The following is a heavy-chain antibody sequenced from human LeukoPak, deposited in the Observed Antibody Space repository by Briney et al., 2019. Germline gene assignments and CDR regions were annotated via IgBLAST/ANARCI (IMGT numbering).Heavy chain of an antibody. D-gene: IGHD3-22*01. CDR1: GYTFTSYY. CDR2: INPSGGST. V-gene: IGHV1-46*01. CDR3: ARYFAGYYDSSGYSSRNYFDY. Sequence: GASVKVSCKASGYTFTSYYMHWVRQAPGQGLEWMGLINPSGGSTSYAQKFQGRVTMTRDTSTSTAYMELSSLRSEDTAVYYCARYFAGYYDSSGYSSRNYFDYWGQGTLVTVSS. J-gene: IGHJ4*02.